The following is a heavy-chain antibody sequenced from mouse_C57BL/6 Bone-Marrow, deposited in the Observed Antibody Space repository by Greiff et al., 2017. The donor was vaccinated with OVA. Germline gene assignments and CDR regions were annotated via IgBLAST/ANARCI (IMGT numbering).Heavy chain of an antibody. V-gene: IGHV1-80*01. Sequence: QVQLKESGAELVKPGASVKISCKASGYTFSTYWMNWVKQRPGKGLAWIGQIYPGDGDTNYNGKFKGKATLTADKSSSTAYMQLSSLTSADAAVYFCARGAYWGRGTLVTVSS. CDR2: IYPGDGDT. CDR3: ARGAY. CDR1: GYTFSTYW. J-gene: IGHJ3*01.